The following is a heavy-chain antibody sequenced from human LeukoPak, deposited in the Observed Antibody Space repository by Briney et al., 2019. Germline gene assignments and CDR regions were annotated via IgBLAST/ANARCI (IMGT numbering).Heavy chain of an antibody. CDR1: GGSISSSNW. CDR3: ARSMVRGVITHGMDV. CDR2: IYHSGST. Sequence: SGTLSLTCAVSGGSISSSNWWSWVRQPPGKGLEWIGEIYHSGSTNYNPSLKSRVTISVDKSKNQFSLKLSSVTAADTAVYYCARSMVRGVITHGMDVWGQGTTVTVSS. D-gene: IGHD3-10*01. V-gene: IGHV4-4*02. J-gene: IGHJ6*02.